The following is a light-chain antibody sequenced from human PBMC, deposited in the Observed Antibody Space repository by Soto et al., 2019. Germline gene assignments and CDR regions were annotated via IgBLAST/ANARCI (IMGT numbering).Light chain of an antibody. CDR2: GAS. J-gene: IGKJ1*01. CDR1: QSVRSN. CDR3: QQYNTWPPWT. Sequence: EIVMTQSPATLSVSPGERVTLSCRASQSVRSNLAWYQQKPGQAPRLLIYGASTRATGIPARFSGSGSGTEFTLTIRSLQSEDFADYYCQQYNTWPPWTFGQGTKVEIK. V-gene: IGKV3-15*01.